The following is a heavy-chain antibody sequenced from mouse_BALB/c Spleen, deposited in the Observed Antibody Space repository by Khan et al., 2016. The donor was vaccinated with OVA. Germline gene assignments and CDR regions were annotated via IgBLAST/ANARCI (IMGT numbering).Heavy chain of an antibody. CDR1: GYTFTNYV. Sequence: VQLQQSGPELVEPGASVKMPCKASGYTFTNYVIHWVKQKPGQGLEWIGYINPDNAGTRYNEKFKGKATLTSDISSTSAYMELLSLTSEDSAVYYCAREASSWDFSFPYWGQGTLVTVSA. V-gene: IGHV1S136*01. J-gene: IGHJ3*01. CDR3: AREASSWDFSFPY. CDR2: INPDNAGT. D-gene: IGHD4-1*01.